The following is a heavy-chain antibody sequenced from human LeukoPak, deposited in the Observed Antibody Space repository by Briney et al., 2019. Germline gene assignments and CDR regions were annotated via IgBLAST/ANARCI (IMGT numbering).Heavy chain of an antibody. Sequence: GGSLRLSCAASGFTFDDYAMHWVRQAPGKGLEWVSGISWNSGSIGYAESVKGRFTISRDNAKNSLYLQMSSLRAEDTAMYYCARDRYSGSYPLDYWGQGTLVTVSS. J-gene: IGHJ4*02. CDR1: GFTFDDYA. D-gene: IGHD1-26*01. CDR3: ARDRYSGSYPLDY. CDR2: ISWNSGSI. V-gene: IGHV3-9*01.